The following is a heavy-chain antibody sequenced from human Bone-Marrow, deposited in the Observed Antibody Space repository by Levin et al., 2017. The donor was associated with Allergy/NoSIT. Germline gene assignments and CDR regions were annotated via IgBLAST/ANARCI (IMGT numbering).Heavy chain of an antibody. Sequence: PSETLSLTCSVSGVSITTTNHYWAWIRQPPGKGLEWIGSLFYSGSTFYNPSLNSRVTMSLDTSNHQFSLKLSSVTAADTAIYYCATNSFDFLSGYPNWFDPWGQGTLVTVSS. D-gene: IGHD3-3*01. J-gene: IGHJ5*02. CDR1: GVSITTTNHY. V-gene: IGHV4-39*07. CDR3: ATNSFDFLSGYPNWFDP. CDR2: LFYSGST.